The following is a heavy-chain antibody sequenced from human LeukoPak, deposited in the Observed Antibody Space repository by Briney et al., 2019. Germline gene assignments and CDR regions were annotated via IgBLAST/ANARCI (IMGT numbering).Heavy chain of an antibody. D-gene: IGHD6-13*01. CDR3: ARDPCSSSWYYFDY. Sequence: GRSLRLSCAASGFTFSSYGMHWVRQAPGKGLEWVAVISYDGSNKYYADSVKGRFTISRDNSKNTLYLQMNSLRAEDTAVYYCARDPCSSSWYYFDYWGQGTLVTVSS. CDR2: ISYDGSNK. CDR1: GFTFSSYG. J-gene: IGHJ4*02. V-gene: IGHV3-30*03.